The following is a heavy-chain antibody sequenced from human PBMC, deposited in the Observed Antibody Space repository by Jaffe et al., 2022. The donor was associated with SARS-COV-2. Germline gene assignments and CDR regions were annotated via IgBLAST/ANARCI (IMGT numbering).Heavy chain of an antibody. CDR3: ARSPSIAAAGSQGYYYGMDV. CDR1: GGSISSYY. V-gene: IGHV4-59*01. J-gene: IGHJ6*02. CDR2: IYYSGST. Sequence: QVQLQESGPGLVKPSETLSLTCTVSGGSISSYYWSWIRQPPGKGLEWIGYIYYSGSTNYNPSLKSRVTISVDTSKNQFSLKLSSVTAADTAVYYCARSPSIAAAGSQGYYYGMDVWGQGTTVTVSS. D-gene: IGHD6-13*01.